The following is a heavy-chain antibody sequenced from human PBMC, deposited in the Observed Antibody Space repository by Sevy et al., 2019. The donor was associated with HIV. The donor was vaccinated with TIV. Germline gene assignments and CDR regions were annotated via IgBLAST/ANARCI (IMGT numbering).Heavy chain of an antibody. D-gene: IGHD6-19*01. CDR3: ARDSVYSSGWYVSRSYYFDY. J-gene: IGHJ4*02. Sequence: GGSLRLSCVASGFTFSTYSMSWVRQTPGKGLEWVANIKQDGSEKYYVESVKGRFTISRDNAKSSLYLQMNSLRVEDTAVYYCARDSVYSSGWYVSRSYYFDYWGQGTLVTVSS. V-gene: IGHV3-7*03. CDR2: IKQDGSEK. CDR1: GFTFSTYS.